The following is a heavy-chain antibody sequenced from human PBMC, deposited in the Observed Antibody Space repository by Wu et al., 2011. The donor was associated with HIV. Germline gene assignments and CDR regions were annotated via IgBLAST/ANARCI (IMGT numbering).Heavy chain of an antibody. CDR2: ISAYNGDT. Sequence: QVQLVQSGAEVKKPGASVKVSCKASGYTFTSYGISWVRQAPGQGLEWMGWISAYNGDTNYAQKLQGRVTMTTDTSTSTAYMELRSLRSDDTAVYYCARLDCSSTSCYKSYYYMDVWGKGTTVTVSS. CDR1: GYTFTSYG. D-gene: IGHD2-2*02. V-gene: IGHV1-18*01. CDR3: ARLDCSSTSCYKSYYYMDV. J-gene: IGHJ6*03.